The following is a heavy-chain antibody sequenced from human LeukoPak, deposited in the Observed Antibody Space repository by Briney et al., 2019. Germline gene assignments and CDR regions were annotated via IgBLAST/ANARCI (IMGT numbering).Heavy chain of an antibody. Sequence: SQTLSLTCAISGDSVSTNSGAWNWIRQSPSRGLEWVGRTYYRSKWYSDYAVSVKSRITINPDTSKNQFSLQLNSVSPEDTAVYYCARGVTVVGYYFDYWGQGTLVTVSS. CDR2: TYYRSKWYS. J-gene: IGHJ4*02. D-gene: IGHD6-19*01. V-gene: IGHV6-1*01. CDR1: GDSVSTNSGA. CDR3: ARGVTVVGYYFDY.